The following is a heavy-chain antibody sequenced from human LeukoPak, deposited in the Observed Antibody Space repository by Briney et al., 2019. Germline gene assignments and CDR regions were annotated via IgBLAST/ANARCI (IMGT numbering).Heavy chain of an antibody. CDR2: IRYDGSNK. CDR3: AKDAYYYYYYMDV. V-gene: IGHV3-30*02. Sequence: GGSLRLSCAASGFTFSSYGMHWVRQAPGKGLEWVAFIRYDGSNKYYADSVKGRFTISRDNSKNTLYLQMNSLRAEDTAVYYCAKDAYYYYYYMDVWGKGTTVTVSS. CDR1: GFTFSSYG. J-gene: IGHJ6*03.